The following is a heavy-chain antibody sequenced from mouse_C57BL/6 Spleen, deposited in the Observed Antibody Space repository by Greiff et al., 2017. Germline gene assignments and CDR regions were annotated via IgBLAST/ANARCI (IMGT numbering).Heavy chain of an antibody. CDR3: TTGVRFFFAY. V-gene: IGHV14-4*01. CDR2: IDPENGDT. CDR1: GFTFKDDY. J-gene: IGHJ3*01. Sequence: VQLQQSGAELVRPGASVKLSCTASGFTFKDDYMHWVKQRPEQGLEWIGWIDPENGDTEYASKFQGKATITADTTSNTAYLQLSSLTSEDTAVYYCTTGVRFFFAYWGQGTPVTVSA.